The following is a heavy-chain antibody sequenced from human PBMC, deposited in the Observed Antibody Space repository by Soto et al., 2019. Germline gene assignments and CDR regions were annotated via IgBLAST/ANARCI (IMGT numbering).Heavy chain of an antibody. V-gene: IGHV3-66*01. CDR3: ARDQDDSSDAFDI. CDR1: GFTVSSNY. CDR2: IYSGGST. D-gene: IGHD3-3*01. Sequence: GGSLRLSCAASGFTVSSNYMSWVRQAPGKGLEWVSVIYSGGSTYYVDSVKGRFTISRDNAKNSLYLQMNSLRAEDTAVYYCARDQDDSSDAFDIWGQGTMVTVSS. J-gene: IGHJ3*02.